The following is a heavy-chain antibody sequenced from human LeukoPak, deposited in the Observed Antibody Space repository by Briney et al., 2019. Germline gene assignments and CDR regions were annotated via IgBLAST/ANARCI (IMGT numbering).Heavy chain of an antibody. CDR1: GYSISSGYY. CDR2: IYHSGST. Sequence: PSETLSLTCTVSGYSISSGYYWGWIRQPPGKGLEWIGSIYHSGSTYYNPSLKSRVTISVDTSKNQFSLKLSSVTAADTAVYYCARHLTTVTTRGLIHYYYYGMDVWGQGTTVTVSS. D-gene: IGHD4-17*01. CDR3: ARHLTTVTTRGLIHYYYYGMDV. J-gene: IGHJ6*02. V-gene: IGHV4-38-2*02.